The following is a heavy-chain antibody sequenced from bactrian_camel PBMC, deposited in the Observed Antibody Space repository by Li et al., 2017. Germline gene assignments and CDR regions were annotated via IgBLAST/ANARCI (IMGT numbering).Heavy chain of an antibody. J-gene: IGHJ6*01. D-gene: IGHD5*01. CDR1: GFTFSSYY. CDR3: AAEVWIGGVSAPADFGA. CDR2: IYSDGSGE. Sequence: QVQLVESGGGLVQPGGPLRLSCAASGFTFSSYYMSWVRQAPGKGLEWVSSIYSDGSGEYYADSVKGRFTTAVDSAKNTVYLQMNSLKSEDTGLYYCAAEVWIGGVSAPADFGAWGQGTQVTVS. V-gene: IGHV3-2*01.